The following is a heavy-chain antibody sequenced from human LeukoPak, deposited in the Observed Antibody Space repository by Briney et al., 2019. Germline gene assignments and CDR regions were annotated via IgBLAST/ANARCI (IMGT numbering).Heavy chain of an antibody. D-gene: IGHD1-26*01. J-gene: IGHJ4*02. CDR2: ISGSGGST. CDR3: AKDSRSGSYQGPHYFDY. V-gene: IGHV3-23*01. CDR1: GFTFSSYA. Sequence: PGGSLRLSCAASGFTFSSYAMSWVRQAPGKGLEWVLTISGSGGSTYYADSVKGRFTISRDNSKNTLYLQMNSLRAEDTAVYYCAKDSRSGSYQGPHYFDYWGQGTLVTVSS.